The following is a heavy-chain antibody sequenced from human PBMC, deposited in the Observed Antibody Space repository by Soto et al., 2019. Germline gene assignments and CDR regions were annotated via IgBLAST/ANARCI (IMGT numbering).Heavy chain of an antibody. J-gene: IGHJ5*02. CDR3: ARSGDIVVVPEKFNWFDP. CDR2: ISAYNGNT. D-gene: IGHD2-2*01. CDR1: GYTFTSYG. V-gene: IGHV1-18*01. Sequence: ASVKVSCKASGYTFTSYGISCVRQAPGQGLEWMGWISAYNGNTNYAQKLQGRVTMTTDTSTSTAYMELRSLRSDDTAVYYCARSGDIVVVPEKFNWFDPWGQGTLVTVSS.